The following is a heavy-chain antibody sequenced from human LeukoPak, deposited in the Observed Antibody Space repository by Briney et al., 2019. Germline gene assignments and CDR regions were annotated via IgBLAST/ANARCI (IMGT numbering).Heavy chain of an antibody. D-gene: IGHD5-18*01. V-gene: IGHV1-69*05. CDR1: GRTFISYA. Sequence: SVKVSCKASGRTFISYAISWVRQPPGQGREWVGGIIPIFGTANYAQKFQGRVTITTDQSTRTAHMELSSLSCEDTAVYYCARRDTAMVSGKYFQHWGQGTLVTVSS. J-gene: IGHJ1*01. CDR3: ARRDTAMVSGKYFQH. CDR2: IIPIFGTA.